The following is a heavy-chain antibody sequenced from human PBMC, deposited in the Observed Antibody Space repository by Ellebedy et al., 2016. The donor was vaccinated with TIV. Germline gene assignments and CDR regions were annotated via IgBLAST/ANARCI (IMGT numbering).Heavy chain of an antibody. V-gene: IGHV1-2*04. J-gene: IGHJ3*02. D-gene: IGHD6-19*01. CDR3: ARRGYSSCPYWAFDI. CDR1: GYTFTGYY. CDR2: INPNSGGT. Sequence: AASVKVSCKASGYTFTGYYMHWVRQAPGQGLEWMGWINPNSGGTKYAQKFQGWVTMPRDTSIGTAYMELSRLTSDDTAVYYCARRGYSSCPYWAFDIWGQGTMVTVSS.